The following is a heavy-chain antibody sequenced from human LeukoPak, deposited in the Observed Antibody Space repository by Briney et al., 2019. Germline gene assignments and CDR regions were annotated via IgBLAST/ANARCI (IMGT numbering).Heavy chain of an antibody. J-gene: IGHJ6*02. Sequence: PGGSLRLSCAASGFTFSNAWMSWVRQAPGKGLEWVGRINSDGSSTRYADSVKGRFTISRDSAKNMLSLQMNSLRAEDTAVYYCARSHYYDSSGYFSYYYALDVWGQGTTVIVSS. CDR3: ARSHYYDSSGYFSYYYALDV. V-gene: IGHV3-74*01. CDR2: INSDGSST. CDR1: GFTFSNAW. D-gene: IGHD3-22*01.